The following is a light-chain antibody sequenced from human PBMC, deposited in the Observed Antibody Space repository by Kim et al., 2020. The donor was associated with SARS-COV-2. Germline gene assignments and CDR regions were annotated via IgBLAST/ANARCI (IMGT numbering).Light chain of an antibody. J-gene: IGLJ2*01. CDR2: QDS. V-gene: IGLV3-1*01. Sequence: SYELTRPPSVSVSPGQTASITCSGDKLGDKYACWYQQKPGQSPVVVIYQDSRRPSGIPERFSGSNSGNTATLTISGTQAMDEADYYCQAWDTNTDVVFAG. CDR1: KLGDKY. CDR3: QAWDTNTDVV.